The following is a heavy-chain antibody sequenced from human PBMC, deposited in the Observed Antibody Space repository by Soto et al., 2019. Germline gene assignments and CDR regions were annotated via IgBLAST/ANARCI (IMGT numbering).Heavy chain of an antibody. CDR1: GFTFSNAW. D-gene: IGHD5-12*01. CDR2: IKSKTDGGTT. V-gene: IGHV3-15*07. CDR3: TTASGYEVLDAFDI. J-gene: IGHJ3*02. Sequence: EVQLVESGGGLVKPGGSLRLSCAASGFTFSNAWMNWVRQAPGKGREGVGRIKSKTDGGTTDYAAPVKGRFTISRDDSKNTLYLQMNSLKTEDTAVYYCTTASGYEVLDAFDIWGQGTMVTVSS.